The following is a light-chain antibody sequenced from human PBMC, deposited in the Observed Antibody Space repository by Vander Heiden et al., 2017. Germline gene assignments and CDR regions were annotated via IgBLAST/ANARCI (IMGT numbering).Light chain of an antibody. Sequence: SYELTQPPSVSVSPGHTARITCSGDALPKKYAYWYQQKSGQAPVLVIYEDSKRPSGIPERFSGSSSGTMATLTISGAQVEDEADYYCYSTDSSGNHSWVLGGGTQL. CDR1: ALPKKY. V-gene: IGLV3-10*01. CDR2: EDS. J-gene: IGLJ3*02. CDR3: YSTDSSGNHSWV.